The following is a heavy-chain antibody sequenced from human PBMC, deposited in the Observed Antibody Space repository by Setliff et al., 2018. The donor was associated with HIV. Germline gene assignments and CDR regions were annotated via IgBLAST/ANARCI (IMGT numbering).Heavy chain of an antibody. D-gene: IGHD5-18*01. CDR2: INQSGTS. Sequence: SETLSLTCAVYGGSFSGYFWSWIRQFPGKGLEWITEINQSGTSNYKPSLKSRITVSVDLSKNQFSLTLNSVTAADTAIYYCARGQPRGYSYDYVRYFDLWGRGTLVTVSS. J-gene: IGHJ2*01. V-gene: IGHV4-34*01. CDR1: GGSFSGYF. CDR3: ARGQPRGYSYDYVRYFDL.